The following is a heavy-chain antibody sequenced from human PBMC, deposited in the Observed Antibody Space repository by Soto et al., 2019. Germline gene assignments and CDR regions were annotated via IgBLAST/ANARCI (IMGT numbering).Heavy chain of an antibody. J-gene: IGHJ1*01. CDR1: GFTFSSYG. V-gene: IGHV3-30*18. CDR3: AKDRVVTAITPNAYFQH. D-gene: IGHD2-21*02. CDR2: ISYDGSNK. Sequence: GGSLRLSCAASGFTFSSYGMHWVRQAPGKGLEWVVVISYDGSNKYYADSVKGRFTISRDNSKNTLYLQMNSLRAEDTAVYYCAKDRVVTAITPNAYFQHWGQGTLVTVSS.